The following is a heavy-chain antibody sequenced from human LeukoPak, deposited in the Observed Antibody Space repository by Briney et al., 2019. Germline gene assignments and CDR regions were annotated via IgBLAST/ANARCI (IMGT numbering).Heavy chain of an antibody. CDR1: GFTFSSYE. CDR2: INSDGSST. Sequence: PGGSLRLSCAASGFTFSSYEMNWVRQAPGKGLEWVSRINSDGSSTSYADSVKGRFTISRDNAKNTLYLQMNSLRAEDTAVYYCARGDPTGLYDYWGQGTLVTVSS. D-gene: IGHD3-10*01. V-gene: IGHV3-74*01. CDR3: ARGDPTGLYDY. J-gene: IGHJ4*02.